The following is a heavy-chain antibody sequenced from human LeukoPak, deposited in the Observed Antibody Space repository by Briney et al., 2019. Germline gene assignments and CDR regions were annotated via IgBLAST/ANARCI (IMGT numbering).Heavy chain of an antibody. J-gene: IGHJ4*02. V-gene: IGHV4-39*01. CDR1: GGSVSSTTYY. CDR3: ARYVVYGSGKYYFDY. CDR2: INYSGST. Sequence: SETLSLTCTVSGGSVSSTTYYWSWIRQPPGEGLEWIASINYSGSTYYNPSLKSRVTISVDTSENQFSLKLSSVTAADTAVYYCARYVVYGSGKYYFDYWGQGTLVTVSS. D-gene: IGHD3-10*01.